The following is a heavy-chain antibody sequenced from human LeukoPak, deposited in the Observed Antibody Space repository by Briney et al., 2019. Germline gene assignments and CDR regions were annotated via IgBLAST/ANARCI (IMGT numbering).Heavy chain of an antibody. CDR3: ARDYNYGVDV. J-gene: IGHJ6*02. CDR2: INSDGSNT. CDR1: ELTFRRFW. Sequence: GGSLRLSCAASELTFRRFWMHWVRQVPGKGLVWVSHINSDGSNTKYADSVRGRFTISRDNARSTLYLQMNSLRADDTAVYYCARDYNYGVDVWGQGTTVTVSS. V-gene: IGHV3-74*01.